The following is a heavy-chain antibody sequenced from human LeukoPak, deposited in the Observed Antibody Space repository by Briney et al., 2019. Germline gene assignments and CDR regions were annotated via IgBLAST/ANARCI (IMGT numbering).Heavy chain of an antibody. CDR1: GASISSSSSY. Sequence: SETLSLTCTVPGASISSSSSYWGWIRQPPGKGLEWLGNIYSRGNTYYKPSLRSRVTILVDTSKNHFSLKLTSVTAADTAVYYSTRAPWAYGNYVHAFDIWGQGTMVTVSS. CDR2: IYSRGNT. V-gene: IGHV4-39*07. J-gene: IGHJ3*02. D-gene: IGHD4-11*01. CDR3: TRAPWAYGNYVHAFDI.